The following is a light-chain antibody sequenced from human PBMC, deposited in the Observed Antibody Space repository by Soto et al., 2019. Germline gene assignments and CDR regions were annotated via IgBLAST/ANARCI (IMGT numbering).Light chain of an antibody. CDR3: SSLAADYIYHYV. V-gene: IGLV2-8*01. J-gene: IGLJ1*01. CDR1: SSDVGRYNF. CDR2: EVT. Sequence: QSVLTQPPSASGSPGQSVTISCTGTSSDVGRYNFVSWYQQHPGKAPKLMIFEVTKRPSGVPDRFSGSKSGNTASLTVSGLQAEDEADYYCSSLAADYIYHYVFGTGTKVTVL.